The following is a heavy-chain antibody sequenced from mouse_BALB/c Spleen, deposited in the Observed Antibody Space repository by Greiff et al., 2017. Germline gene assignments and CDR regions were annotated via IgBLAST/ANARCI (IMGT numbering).Heavy chain of an antibody. J-gene: IGHJ4*01. D-gene: IGHD2-4*01. CDR1: GDSITSGY. CDR2: ISYSGST. V-gene: IGHV3-8*02. Sequence: EVKVEESGPSLVKPSQTLSLTCSVTGDSITSGYWNWIRKFPGNKLEYMGYISYSGSTYYNPSLKSRISITRDTSKNQYYLQLNSVTTEDTATYYCARYLYDYDSYYAMDYWGQGTSVTVSS. CDR3: ARYLYDYDSYYAMDY.